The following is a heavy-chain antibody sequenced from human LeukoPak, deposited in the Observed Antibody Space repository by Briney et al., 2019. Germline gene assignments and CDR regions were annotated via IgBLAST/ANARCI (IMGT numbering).Heavy chain of an antibody. CDR1: GFTFSYYW. D-gene: IGHD3-9*01. CDR3: ARESYDILTGYYSGAFDI. J-gene: IGHJ3*02. CDR2: IKSDGSST. Sequence: GGSLRLSCAAPGFTFSYYWMHWVRHAPGKGLVWVSRIKSDGSSTTYADSVKGRITISRDNAKNTLYLQMNSLRAEDTAVYYCARESYDILTGYYSGAFDIWGQGTKVTVSS. V-gene: IGHV3-74*01.